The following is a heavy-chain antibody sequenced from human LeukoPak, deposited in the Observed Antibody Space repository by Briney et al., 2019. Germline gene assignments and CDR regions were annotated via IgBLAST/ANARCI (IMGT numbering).Heavy chain of an antibody. D-gene: IGHD2-15*01. CDR2: ISGSGGST. J-gene: IGHJ4*02. CDR3: AKRDYSSFDF. Sequence: GGSLRLSCAASGFTFSSYAMNWVRQAPGKGLEWVSGISGSGGSTYYADSVKGRFTISRDNSKNTLYLQMNSLRAEDTAVYYCAKRDYSSFDFWGQGTLVTVSS. V-gene: IGHV3-23*01. CDR1: GFTFSSYA.